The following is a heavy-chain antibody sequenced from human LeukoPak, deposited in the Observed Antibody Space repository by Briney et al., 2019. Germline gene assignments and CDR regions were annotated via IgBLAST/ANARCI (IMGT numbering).Heavy chain of an antibody. CDR3: ARHGGVVRGEGSDAFDI. D-gene: IGHD3-10*01. CDR1: GGSINSYF. Sequence: SETLSLTCTVSGGSINSYFWSWIRQPPGRGLEWIGVIYYSGSTNYNPSLKSRVTISIDTSKNQFSLKLSSVTAADTAVYYCARHGGVVRGEGSDAFDIWGQGTMVTVSS. CDR2: IYYSGST. V-gene: IGHV4-59*08. J-gene: IGHJ3*02.